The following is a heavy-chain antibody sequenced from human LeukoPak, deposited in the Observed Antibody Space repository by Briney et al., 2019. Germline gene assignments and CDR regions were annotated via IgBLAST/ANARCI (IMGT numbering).Heavy chain of an antibody. CDR3: ARSPYYDFWSGYSQGFDY. D-gene: IGHD3-3*01. Sequence: SETLSLTCAVYGGSFSGYYWSWIRQPPGKGLEWIGYIYYSGSTNYNPSLKSRVTISVDTSKNQFSLKLSSVTAADTAVYYCARSPYYDFWSGYSQGFDYWGQGTLVTVSS. V-gene: IGHV4-59*01. CDR1: GGSFSGYY. CDR2: IYYSGST. J-gene: IGHJ4*02.